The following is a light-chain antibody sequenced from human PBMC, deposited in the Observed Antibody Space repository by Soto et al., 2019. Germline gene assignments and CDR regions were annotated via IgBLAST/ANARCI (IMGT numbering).Light chain of an antibody. CDR2: GAS. CDR3: QQYDGWPRT. Sequence: IVIPQSPDTVPVSPEERALLSCSASQSVSSKLAWYQQKPGQAPRLLIYGASTRATGIPARFSGSGSGTEFTLTISSLQSEDFAVYHCQQYDGWPRTFGQGTKVDIK. CDR1: QSVSSK. J-gene: IGKJ1*01. V-gene: IGKV3-15*01.